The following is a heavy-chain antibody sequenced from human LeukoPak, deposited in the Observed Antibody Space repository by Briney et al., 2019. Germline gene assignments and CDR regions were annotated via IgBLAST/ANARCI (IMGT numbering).Heavy chain of an antibody. Sequence: GGSLRLSCAASGFTFSSYGMHWVRQAPGKGLEWVAVISYDGSNKYYADSVKGRFTISRDNSKNTLYLQMDSLRVEDTAFYYCARDLAYSRLDYWGQGMLVTVSS. CDR3: ARDLAYSRLDY. D-gene: IGHD5-18*01. J-gene: IGHJ4*02. V-gene: IGHV3-30*03. CDR1: GFTFSSYG. CDR2: ISYDGSNK.